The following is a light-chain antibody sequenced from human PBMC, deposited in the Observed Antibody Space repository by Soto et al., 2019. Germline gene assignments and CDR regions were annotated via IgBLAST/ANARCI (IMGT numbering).Light chain of an antibody. CDR1: SSDVGRHNY. Sequence: QSVLTQPPSASGSPGQSVTISCTGTSSDVGRHNYVSWYQKHPDKAPKLMIFEVTKRPSGVPDRFSGSKSGNTASLTVSGLQADDEADYYCSSYGGSNNFVFGGGTKLTVL. CDR3: SSYGGSNNFV. CDR2: EVT. J-gene: IGLJ3*02. V-gene: IGLV2-8*01.